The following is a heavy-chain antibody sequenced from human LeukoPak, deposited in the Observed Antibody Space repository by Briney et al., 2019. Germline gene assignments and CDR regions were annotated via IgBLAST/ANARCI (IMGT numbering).Heavy chain of an antibody. V-gene: IGHV1-2*02. J-gene: IGHJ5*02. CDR1: GYHFTGYH. D-gene: IGHD3-16*01. Sequence: GASVKVSCKASGYHFTGYHIHWVRQAPGQGLEWMGRISTDTGDTDNAQKFQGRLTMTRDTSINTAHMELSRLTSDDTAVYYCSGLGSTVEGGIDPWGQGTRVGVSS. CDR2: ISTDTGDT. CDR3: SGLGSTVEGGIDP.